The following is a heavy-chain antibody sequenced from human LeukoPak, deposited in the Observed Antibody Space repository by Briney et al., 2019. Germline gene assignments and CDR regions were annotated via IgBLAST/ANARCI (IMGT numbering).Heavy chain of an antibody. J-gene: IGHJ6*02. Sequence: ASVKVSFKVSGYTLTELSMHWVRQAPGKGLEWMGGFDPEDGETIYAQKFQGRVTMTEDTSTDTAYMELSSLRSEDTAVYYCATGFTIVRGGHYYYYYGMDVWGQGTTVTVSS. CDR1: GYTLTELS. V-gene: IGHV1-24*01. CDR2: FDPEDGET. CDR3: ATGFTIVRGGHYYYYYGMDV. D-gene: IGHD3-10*01.